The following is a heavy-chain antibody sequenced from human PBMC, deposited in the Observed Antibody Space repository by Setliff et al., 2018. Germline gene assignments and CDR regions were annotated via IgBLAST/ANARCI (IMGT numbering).Heavy chain of an antibody. CDR2: IKQDGSEK. Sequence: GGSLRLSCAASGFTFSSYWMSWVRQAPGKGLEWVANIKQDGSEKYYVDSVKGRFTISRDNAKNSLYLQMNSLRVEDTAVYYCAKGGIRGVYYFDYWGQGTLVTVSS. V-gene: IGHV3-7*01. CDR3: AKGGIRGVYYFDY. J-gene: IGHJ4*02. CDR1: GFTFSSYW. D-gene: IGHD3-10*01.